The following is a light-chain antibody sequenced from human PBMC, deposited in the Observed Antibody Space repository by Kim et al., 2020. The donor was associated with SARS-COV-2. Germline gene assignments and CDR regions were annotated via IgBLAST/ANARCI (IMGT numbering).Light chain of an antibody. CDR1: SSDVGGYNY. J-gene: IGLJ1*01. Sequence: QSITISCTGTSSDVGGYNYVSWYQQHPGKAPKLMIYDVSNRPSGVSNRFSGSKSGNTASLTISGLKAEDEADYYCSSYIRSSTNYVFGTGTKVTVL. CDR2: DVS. V-gene: IGLV2-14*03. CDR3: SSYIRSSTNYV.